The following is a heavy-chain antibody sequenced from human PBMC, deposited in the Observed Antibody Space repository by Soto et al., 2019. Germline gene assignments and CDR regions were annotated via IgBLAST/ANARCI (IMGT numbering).Heavy chain of an antibody. CDR2: ISYDGSNK. Sequence: GGSLRLSCAASGFTFSSYAMHWVRQAPGKGLEWVAVISYDGSNKYYADSVKGRFTISRDNSKNTLYLQMNSLRAEDTAVYYCARDLAGYCSGGSCPTYYYGMDVWGQGTTVTVSS. V-gene: IGHV3-30-3*01. CDR1: GFTFSSYA. J-gene: IGHJ6*02. D-gene: IGHD2-15*01. CDR3: ARDLAGYCSGGSCPTYYYGMDV.